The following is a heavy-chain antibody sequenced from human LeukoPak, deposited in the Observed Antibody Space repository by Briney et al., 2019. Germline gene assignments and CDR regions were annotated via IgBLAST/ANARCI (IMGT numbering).Heavy chain of an antibody. CDR2: ISGSGGST. CDR3: ARGLSTNWFDP. Sequence: PGGSLRLSCAASGFTFSSYAMSWVRQAPGKGLEWVSSISGSGGSTYYADSVKGRFTISRDNAKNALNLQMNSLRAEDTAVYYCARGLSTNWFDPWGQGTLVTVSS. V-gene: IGHV3-23*01. CDR1: GFTFSSYA. J-gene: IGHJ5*02.